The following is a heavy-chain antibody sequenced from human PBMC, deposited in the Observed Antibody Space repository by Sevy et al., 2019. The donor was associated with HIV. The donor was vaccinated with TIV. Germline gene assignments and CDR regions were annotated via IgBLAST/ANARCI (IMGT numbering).Heavy chain of an antibody. D-gene: IGHD2-15*01. J-gene: IGHJ4*02. CDR3: ARMWVIDSPLVARTLLYDY. CDR2: INPNSAAT. V-gene: IGHV1-2*06. CDR1: GYTFTDYY. Sequence: ASVKVSCKTSGYTFTDYYKHWVRQAPGHGLEWMGHINPNSAATIYAQRFQGRVTMTRETYISKVNMDLSRLTSDDTAVYYCARMWVIDSPLVARTLLYDYWGQGTLVTVSS.